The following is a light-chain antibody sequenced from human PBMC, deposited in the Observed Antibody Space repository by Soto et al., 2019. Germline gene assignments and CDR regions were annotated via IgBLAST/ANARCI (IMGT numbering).Light chain of an antibody. CDR3: QQFGRSPRT. CDR2: GTS. CDR1: QSVSNIY. Sequence: EIVWTQSPGTLSLSPGEGATLSCRASQSVSNIYLAWYQQKPGQAPRLLMYGTSNRATGIPDRCIGSGSGTDFTLPISNLEPEDFAVYYCQQFGRSPRTFGQGTKVEIK. J-gene: IGKJ1*01. V-gene: IGKV3-20*01.